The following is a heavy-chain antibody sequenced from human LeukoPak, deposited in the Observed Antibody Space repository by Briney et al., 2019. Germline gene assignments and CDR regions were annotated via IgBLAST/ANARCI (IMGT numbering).Heavy chain of an antibody. CDR3: VREVRYYDSSGYFTKSDGFDI. D-gene: IGHD3-22*01. Sequence: PSETLSLTCSVSGGSLSSSYWNWIRQPPGRGLEWIGCVYYSGSTFYNPSLKSRVTISADTSKNQFSLELSSVTAADTAVYFCVREVRYYDSSGYFTKSDGFDIWGRGTMVTVSS. CDR2: VYYSGST. J-gene: IGHJ3*02. CDR1: GGSLSSSY. V-gene: IGHV4-59*01.